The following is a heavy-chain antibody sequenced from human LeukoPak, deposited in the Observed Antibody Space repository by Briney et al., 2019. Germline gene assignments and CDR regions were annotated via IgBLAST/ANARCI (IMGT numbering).Heavy chain of an antibody. J-gene: IGHJ4*02. D-gene: IGHD6-19*01. Sequence: PGRSLRLSCAASGFTFSSYGMHWVPQAPGKALEWVSFIWYDGSNKYYADSVKGRSTISRDNSKNTLYLQMNSLRAEDTAVYYCARVLVVSGWTNIDYWGQGTLVTVSS. CDR3: ARVLVVSGWTNIDY. CDR2: IWYDGSNK. CDR1: GFTFSSYG. V-gene: IGHV3-33*01.